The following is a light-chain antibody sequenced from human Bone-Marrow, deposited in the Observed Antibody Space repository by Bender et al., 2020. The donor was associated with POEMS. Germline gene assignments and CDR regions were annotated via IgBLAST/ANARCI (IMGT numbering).Light chain of an antibody. J-gene: IGLJ3*02. CDR1: SSNIGNHG. V-gene: IGLV1-36*01. CDR3: SAWDDSLGGWV. Sequence: QSVVTQPPSLSEAPRQRVTISCSGSSSNIGNHGVNWYQQLPGEAPKLLIYYDDLLTPGVSDRFSASKSGTSASLDISELQSEDVALYYCSAWDDSLGGWVFGGGTKLTDL. CDR2: YDD.